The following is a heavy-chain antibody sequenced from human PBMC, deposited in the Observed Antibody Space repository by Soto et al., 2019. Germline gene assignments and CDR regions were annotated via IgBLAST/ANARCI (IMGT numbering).Heavy chain of an antibody. Sequence: PGESLKISCRGSGYRFASYWIAWVRQMSGKGLEWLGSVYVSDSETKYSPSFQGQVTISADKYTNTAYLYWSSLKASDTAMYYCARRGTLSGRDAFDVWGEGTMVTVSS. CDR2: VYVSDSET. CDR1: GYRFASYW. D-gene: IGHD5-12*01. CDR3: ARRGTLSGRDAFDV. V-gene: IGHV5-51*01. J-gene: IGHJ3*01.